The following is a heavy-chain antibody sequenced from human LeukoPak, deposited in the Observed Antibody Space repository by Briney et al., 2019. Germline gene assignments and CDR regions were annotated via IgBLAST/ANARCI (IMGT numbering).Heavy chain of an antibody. CDR3: ARGIGSTVFFDH. CDR2: MYSGGNS. V-gene: IGHV3-53*01. D-gene: IGHD4-11*01. Sequence: GGSLRLSCAASGITVSSNYMSWVRQAPGKGLEWVSVMYSGGNSYYADSVKGRFTISRDKSKNTLYLQMNSLRAEDTAVYYCARGIGSTVFFDHWGQGTLVTVSS. J-gene: IGHJ4*02. CDR1: GITVSSNY.